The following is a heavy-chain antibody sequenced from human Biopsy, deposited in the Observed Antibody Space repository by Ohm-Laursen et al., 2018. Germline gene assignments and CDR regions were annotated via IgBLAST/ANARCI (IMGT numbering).Heavy chain of an antibody. V-gene: IGHV4-59*11. Sequence: SETLSLTCAVTYGSISGHFWSWIRQAPGKGLEWIGYVYYTGSTNYNPSVKSRVTISVDTSKSQFSLKLNSVTAADTAVYFCARDSRGGHLNTTLITGKNLDSWGQGILVTVSS. CDR3: ARDSRGGHLNTTLITGKNLDS. D-gene: IGHD3-16*01. CDR2: VYYTGST. CDR1: YGSISGHF. J-gene: IGHJ4*02.